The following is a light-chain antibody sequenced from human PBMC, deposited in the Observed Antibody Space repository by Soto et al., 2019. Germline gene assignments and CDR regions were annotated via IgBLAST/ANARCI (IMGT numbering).Light chain of an antibody. J-gene: IGLJ3*02. CDR2: EVS. CDR1: SSDVGAYNY. CDR3: SSFTSSSTPRV. V-gene: IGLV2-14*01. Sequence: QSALTQPASVSGSPGQSITISCTGTSSDVGAYNYVSWYQQHPGKAPKLMIYEVSNRPSGVSNHFSGSKSGNTASLTISGLQAEDEADYYCSSFTSSSTPRVFGGGTKLTVL.